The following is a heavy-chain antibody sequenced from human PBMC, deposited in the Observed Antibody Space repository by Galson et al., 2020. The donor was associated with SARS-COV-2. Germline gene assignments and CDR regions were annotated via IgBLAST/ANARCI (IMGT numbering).Heavy chain of an antibody. CDR2: IIPIFGTA. Sequence: SVKVSCKASGGPFSSYAISWLRQPPGQGLEWMGGIIPIFGTANYAQKFQGSVTITADESTSTAYMELSSLRSEDTAVYYCARERSSSSWDYYYYCMDVWGQGATVTVSS. V-gene: IGHV1-69*13. CDR3: ARERSSSSWDYYYYCMDV. CDR1: GGPFSSYA. J-gene: IGHJ6*02. D-gene: IGHD6-6*01.